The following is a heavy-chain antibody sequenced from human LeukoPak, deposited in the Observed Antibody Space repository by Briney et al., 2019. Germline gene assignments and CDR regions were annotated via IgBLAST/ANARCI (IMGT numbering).Heavy chain of an antibody. Sequence: PGGSLRLSCAASGFTFTTYWLGWVRQPPGKGLEWVANIKQDGTEKYYVDSVKGRFTISRDNAKNSLYLLMNTLRVEDTAVYYCATGDYGAFDIWGQGTMVTVSS. CDR1: GFTFTTYW. CDR3: ATGDYGAFDI. J-gene: IGHJ3*02. V-gene: IGHV3-7*01. CDR2: IKQDGTEK. D-gene: IGHD4-17*01.